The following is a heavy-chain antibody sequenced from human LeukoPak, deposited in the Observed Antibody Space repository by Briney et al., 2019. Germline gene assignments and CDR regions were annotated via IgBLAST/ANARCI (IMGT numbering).Heavy chain of an antibody. V-gene: IGHV3-23*01. Sequence: PGGSLRLSCAASGFTFSSYAMSWVRQAPGKGLEWVSAISGSGGSTYYADSVKGRFTISRDNSKNTLFLQMNSLRAEDTAVYFCAKTLLWIQPDFYNYYMVVWGNGTTVSVSS. CDR3: AKTLLWIQPDFYNYYMVV. CDR2: ISGSGGST. J-gene: IGHJ6*03. D-gene: IGHD5-18*01. CDR1: GFTFSSYA.